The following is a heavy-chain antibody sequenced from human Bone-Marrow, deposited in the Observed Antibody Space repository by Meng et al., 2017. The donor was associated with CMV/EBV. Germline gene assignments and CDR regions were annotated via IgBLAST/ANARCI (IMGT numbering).Heavy chain of an antibody. V-gene: IGHV4-34*01. J-gene: IGHJ2*01. CDR1: GGSFSGYY. Sequence: LSCAVYGGSFSGYYWSWIRQPPGKGLEWIGEINHSGSTNYNPSLKSRVTISVDTSKNQFSLKLSSVTAADTAVYYCARGRLGKNAIRKSQNWYFDLWGRGTLVTVSS. D-gene: IGHD1-26*01. CDR3: ARGRLGKNAIRKSQNWYFDL. CDR2: INHSGST.